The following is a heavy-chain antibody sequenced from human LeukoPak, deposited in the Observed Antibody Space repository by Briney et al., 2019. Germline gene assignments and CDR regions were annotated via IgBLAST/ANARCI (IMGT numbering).Heavy chain of an antibody. V-gene: IGHV3-48*02. D-gene: IGHD3-22*01. CDR1: GFTFSSYW. CDR3: ARDVDYYDSSGYLIRGYYFDY. J-gene: IGHJ4*02. CDR2: ISSSSSTI. Sequence: GGSLRLSCAASGFTFSSYWMSWVRQAPGKGLEWVSYISSSSSTIYYADSVKGRFTISRDNAKNSLYLQMNSLRDEDTAVYYCARDVDYYDSSGYLIRGYYFDYWGQGTLVTVSS.